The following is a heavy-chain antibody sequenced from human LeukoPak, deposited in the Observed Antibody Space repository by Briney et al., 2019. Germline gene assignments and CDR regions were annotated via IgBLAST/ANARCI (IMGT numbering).Heavy chain of an antibody. D-gene: IGHD2-2*01. CDR2: IRSKRNNYAT. Sequence: GGSLRLSCAASGFTFSGSAIHWVRQAAGKGREGVGHIRSKRNNYATAYAASVKGRFTISRDDSKNMAYLQMNSLKTEDTAVYYCTSYPRTTSPYWGQGTLVTVSS. J-gene: IGHJ4*02. CDR1: GFTFSGSA. CDR3: TSYPRTTSPY. V-gene: IGHV3-73*01.